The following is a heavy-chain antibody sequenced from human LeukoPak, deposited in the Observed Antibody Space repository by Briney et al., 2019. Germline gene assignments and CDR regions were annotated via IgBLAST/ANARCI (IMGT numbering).Heavy chain of an antibody. CDR3: ARGSPGGYYYYYMDV. V-gene: IGHV3-53*01. J-gene: IGHJ6*03. Sequence: GGSLRLSCAASGFTVSSNYMSWVRQAPGKGLEWVSVIYSGGSTYYADSVKGRFTISRDNSKNTLYLQMNSLRAEDTAVYYCARGSPGGYYYYYMDVWGKGTTVTVSS. CDR1: GFTVSSNY. CDR2: IYSGGST. D-gene: IGHD3-10*01.